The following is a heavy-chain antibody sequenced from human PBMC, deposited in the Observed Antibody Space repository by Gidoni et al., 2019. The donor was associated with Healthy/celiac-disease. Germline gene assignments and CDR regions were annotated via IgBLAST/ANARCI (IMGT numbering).Heavy chain of an antibody. J-gene: IGHJ6*04. CDR2: IYYSGST. D-gene: IGHD2-15*01. V-gene: IGHV4-39*01. Sequence: QLQLQESGPGLVKPSETLSLTCTGPGGSISRSSYYWGWIRQPPGKGLEWSGSIYYSGSTYYNPSLKSRVTISVDTSKNQFSLKLSSVTAADTAVYYCARHPGCSGGSCYSRDYYYYGMDVWGKGTTVTVSS. CDR1: GGSISRSSYY. CDR3: ARHPGCSGGSCYSRDYYYYGMDV.